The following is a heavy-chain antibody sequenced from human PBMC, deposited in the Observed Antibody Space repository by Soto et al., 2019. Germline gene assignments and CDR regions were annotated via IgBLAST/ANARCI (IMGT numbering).Heavy chain of an antibody. CDR1: GFTFSSYA. J-gene: IGHJ4*02. Sequence: EVQLLESGGGLVQPGGSVRLSCAASGFTFSSYAMSGVRQAPGKGLEWVSAISGSGGSTYYAASVKGRFTISRDNSKNTLYPQMTSMRAEDKAVYYSARIPTVTTCFDYWGQGTLLTVSS. CDR3: ARIPTVTTCFDY. CDR2: ISGSGGST. V-gene: IGHV3-23*01. D-gene: IGHD4-17*01.